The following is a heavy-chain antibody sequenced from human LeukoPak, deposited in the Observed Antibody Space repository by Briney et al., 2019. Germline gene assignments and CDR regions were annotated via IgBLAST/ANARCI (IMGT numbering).Heavy chain of an antibody. CDR1: GFTFSTYG. Sequence: GTLRLSCAASGFTFSTYGMSWVRQAPGKGLEWVSGINNNGANTYYADSVKGRFTISRDNSKNTLYLQMNSLRAEDTAAYYCAKIAETSGSYGQGYDYWGQGTLVTVSS. D-gene: IGHD1-26*01. V-gene: IGHV3-23*01. CDR3: AKIAETSGSYGQGYDY. CDR2: INNNGANT. J-gene: IGHJ4*02.